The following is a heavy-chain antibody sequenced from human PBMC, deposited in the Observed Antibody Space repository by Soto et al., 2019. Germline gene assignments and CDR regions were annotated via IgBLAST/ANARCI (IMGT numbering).Heavy chain of an antibody. CDR2: INHSGST. Sequence: PSETLSLTCAVYGGSFSGCYWSWIRQPPGKGLEWIGEINHSGSTNYNPSLKSRVTISVDTSKNQFSLKLSSVTAADTAVYYCARNFLAGYYYMDVWGKGTTVTVSS. J-gene: IGHJ6*03. V-gene: IGHV4-34*01. CDR1: GGSFSGCY. CDR3: ARNFLAGYYYMDV. D-gene: IGHD6-19*01.